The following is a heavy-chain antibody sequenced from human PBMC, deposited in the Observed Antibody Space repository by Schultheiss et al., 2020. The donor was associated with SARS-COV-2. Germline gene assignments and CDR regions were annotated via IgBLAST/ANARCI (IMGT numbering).Heavy chain of an antibody. CDR2: INAGNGNT. CDR1: GYTFTSYA. CDR3: APGGSITIFGVVTDPNNWFDP. V-gene: IGHV1-3*01. J-gene: IGHJ5*02. D-gene: IGHD3-3*01. Sequence: ASVKVSCKASGYTFTSYAMHWVRQAPGQRLEWMGWINAGNGNTKYSQKFQGRVTITRDTSASTAYMELSSLRSDDTAVYYCAPGGSITIFGVVTDPNNWFDPWGQGTLVTVSS.